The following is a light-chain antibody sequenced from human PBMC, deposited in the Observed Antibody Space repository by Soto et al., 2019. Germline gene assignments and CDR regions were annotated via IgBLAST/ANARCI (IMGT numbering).Light chain of an antibody. CDR2: RAS. V-gene: IGKV1-5*03. Sequence: DIQMTQSPSTLSASVGDRVSITCRASQSISTWLAWYQQKPGKAPKLLIYRASILESGVPARFSGSGSGTEFTLTISSLQPDDFATYYCQPYNTYSGTFGPGTKVDIK. CDR1: QSISTW. CDR3: QPYNTYSGT. J-gene: IGKJ3*01.